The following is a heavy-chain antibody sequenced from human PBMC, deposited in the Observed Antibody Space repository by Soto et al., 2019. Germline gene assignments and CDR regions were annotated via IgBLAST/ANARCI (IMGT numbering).Heavy chain of an antibody. CDR1: GFTFTSSA. D-gene: IGHD3-3*01. V-gene: IGHV1-58*01. CDR2: IVVGSGNT. CDR3: AADTGPSYYDFWSGYYVFDY. Sequence: SVKVSCKASGFTFTSSAVQWVRQARGQRLEWIGWIVVGSGNTNYAQKFQERVTVTRDMSTSTAYMELSSLRSEDTAVYYCAADTGPSYYDFWSGYYVFDYWGQGTLVTAPQ. J-gene: IGHJ4*02.